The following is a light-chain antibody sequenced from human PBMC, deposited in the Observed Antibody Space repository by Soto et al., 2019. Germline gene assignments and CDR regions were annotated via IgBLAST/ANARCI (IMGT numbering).Light chain of an antibody. J-gene: IGLJ1*01. CDR1: SSDIGGYDY. CDR2: EVR. V-gene: IGLV2-14*01. CDR3: CSYTRTSNHYF. Sequence: QSVLTQPASVSGSRGQSITISCTGTSSDIGGYDYVSWYQQRPGKAPKLMIYEVRHRPSGVSNRFSGSKSGNTASLTISGLQAEDEADYYCCSYTRTSNHYFFGSGTKLTVL.